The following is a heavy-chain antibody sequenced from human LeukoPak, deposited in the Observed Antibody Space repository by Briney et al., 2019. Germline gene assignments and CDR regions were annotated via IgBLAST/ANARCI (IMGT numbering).Heavy chain of an antibody. CDR3: ARRAINSVMFDY. Sequence: PSQTLSLTCTVSGGSISSGGYSWSWIRQHPGKGLEWIGYIHYSGSTNYNPSLRSRVTISVDTSKNQFSLKLSSATAADTAVYFCARRAINSVMFDYWGQGTLVTVSS. CDR1: GGSISSGGYS. V-gene: IGHV4-31*03. CDR2: IHYSGST. J-gene: IGHJ4*02. D-gene: IGHD3-16*01.